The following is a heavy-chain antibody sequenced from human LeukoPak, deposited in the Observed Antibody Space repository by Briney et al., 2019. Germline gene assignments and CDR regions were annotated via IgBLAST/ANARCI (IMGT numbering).Heavy chain of an antibody. CDR2: ISSGSRTI. D-gene: IGHD1-20*01. CDR3: ARESITGHRDFDY. V-gene: IGHV3-48*01. CDR1: GFTSGSYS. Sequence: GGSLRLSCAASGFTSGSYSMNWVRQAPGKGLEWISYISSGSRTIYYADSVEGRFTVSRDNAKNSLYLQMRSLRAEDTAVYYCARESITGHRDFDYWGQGTLVTVSS. J-gene: IGHJ4*02.